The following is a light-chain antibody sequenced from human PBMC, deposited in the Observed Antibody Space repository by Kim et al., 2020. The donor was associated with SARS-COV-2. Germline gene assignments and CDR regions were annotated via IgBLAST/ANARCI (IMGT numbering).Light chain of an antibody. V-gene: IGLV2-8*01. CDR3: SSYAGSNIVI. Sequence: GQSVTISCPGTSSDVGSYNYVSWFQQHPGKAPKLMIYEVTKRPSGVPDRFSGSKSGNTASLTVSGLQAEDEATYYCSSYAGSNIVIFAGGTKLTVL. J-gene: IGLJ2*01. CDR2: EVT. CDR1: SSDVGSYNY.